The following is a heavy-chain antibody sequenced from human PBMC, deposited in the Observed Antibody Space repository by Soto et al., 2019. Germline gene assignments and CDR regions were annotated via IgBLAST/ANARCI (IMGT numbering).Heavy chain of an antibody. CDR1: GDSVSSNSAA. CDR2: TYYRSKWYN. D-gene: IGHD4-17*01. J-gene: IGHJ3*02. V-gene: IGHV6-1*01. CDR3: ARERYGDYGRGAFDI. Sequence: SQTLSLTCVISGDSVSSNSAAWNWIRQSPSRGLEWLGRTYYRSKWYNDYAVSVKSRVTIDPDTSKNQFSLQLNSVTPEDAALYYCARERYGDYGRGAFDIWGQGTMVT.